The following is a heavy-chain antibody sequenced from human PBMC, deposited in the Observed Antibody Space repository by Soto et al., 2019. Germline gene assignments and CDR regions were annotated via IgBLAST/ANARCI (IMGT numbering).Heavy chain of an antibody. D-gene: IGHD3-10*01. Sequence: QVQLVQSGAEVTKPGSSVKVSCKASGDTFSFYTINWVRQAPGLGLEWMGRINPILTMSNYAQKFQGRVTITADKSTNTAYMDLSSLRSEDTAMYYCATSFGSGYRAFDYWGQGALVTVSS. CDR2: INPILTMS. CDR1: GDTFSFYT. V-gene: IGHV1-69*02. J-gene: IGHJ4*02. CDR3: ATSFGSGYRAFDY.